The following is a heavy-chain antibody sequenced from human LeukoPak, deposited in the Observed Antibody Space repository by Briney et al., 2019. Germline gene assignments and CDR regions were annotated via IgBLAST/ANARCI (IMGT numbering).Heavy chain of an antibody. J-gene: IGHJ3*02. CDR3: AKDRNIVVVPSAMHI. CDR2: INDNGSTR. Sequence: GGSLRLSCGASGFTFSNYAMSWVRQAPGKGLEWVSGINDNGSTRFYAASVKGRFTSSRDNPKNTLYLQMNSLRAEDTAVYYCAKDRNIVVVPSAMHIWGQGTMVTVSS. V-gene: IGHV3-23*01. D-gene: IGHD2-2*01. CDR1: GFTFSNYA.